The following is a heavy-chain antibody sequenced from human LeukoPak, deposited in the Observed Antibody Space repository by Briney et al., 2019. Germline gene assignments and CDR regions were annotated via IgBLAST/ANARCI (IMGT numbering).Heavy chain of an antibody. CDR3: AKDIETYYDFWSGYSTPGDY. CDR2: ISGSGGST. D-gene: IGHD3-3*01. J-gene: IGHJ4*02. CDR1: GFTFSSYA. Sequence: GGSLRLSCAASGFTFSSYAMSWVRQAPGKGLEWVSAISGSGGSTYYADSVKGRLTISRDNSKNTLYLQMNSLRAEDTAVYYCAKDIETYYDFWSGYSTPGDYWGQGTLVTVSS. V-gene: IGHV3-23*01.